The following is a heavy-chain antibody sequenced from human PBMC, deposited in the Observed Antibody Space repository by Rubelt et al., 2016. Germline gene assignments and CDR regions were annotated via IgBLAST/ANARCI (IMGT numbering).Heavy chain of an antibody. J-gene: IGHJ4*02. V-gene: IGHV3-48*01. Sequence: ALLVESGGGGVQPGGSLRLSCAASGFAFSSNSMNWVRQAPGKGLEWVSYIGSSSSPIYHDNSVKGRFHVSRDKAKDSLYLQMNSLRAEDTAVYYCVRAWVQGDSWGQGTLVTVSS. CDR3: VRAWVQGDS. CDR2: IGSSSSPI. D-gene: IGHD4/OR15-4a*01. CDR1: GFAFSSNS.